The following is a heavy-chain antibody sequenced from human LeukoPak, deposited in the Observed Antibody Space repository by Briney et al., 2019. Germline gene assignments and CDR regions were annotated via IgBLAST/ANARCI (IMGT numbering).Heavy chain of an antibody. CDR3: ARDRKGRIVGATNWFDP. Sequence: ASVKVSCKASGYTFTGYYMHWVRQAPGQGLEWMGWINPNSGGTNYAQKFQGRVTMTRDTSISTAYMELSRLRSDDTAVYYCARDRKGRIVGATNWFDPWGQGTLVTVSS. V-gene: IGHV1-2*02. CDR2: INPNSGGT. J-gene: IGHJ5*02. CDR1: GYTFTGYY. D-gene: IGHD1-26*01.